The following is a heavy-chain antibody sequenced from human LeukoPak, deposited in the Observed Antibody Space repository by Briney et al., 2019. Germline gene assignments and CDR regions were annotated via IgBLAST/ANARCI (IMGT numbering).Heavy chain of an antibody. D-gene: IGHD3-22*01. Sequence: PGGSLRLSCAASGFTFSGSAMHWVRQASGKGLEWVGRIRSKANSYATAYAASVKGRFTLSRDDSKTTLYLQMNSLQTEDTAVYYCATDFYDSTWGQGTLVTVSS. CDR2: IRSKANSYAT. J-gene: IGHJ5*02. CDR1: GFTFSGSA. V-gene: IGHV3-73*01. CDR3: ATDFYDST.